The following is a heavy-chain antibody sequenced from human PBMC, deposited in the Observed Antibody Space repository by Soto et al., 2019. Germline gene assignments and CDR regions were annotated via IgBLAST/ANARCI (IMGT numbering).Heavy chain of an antibody. Sequence: QVQLQESGPGLVKPSETLSLTCTVSGDSISGYYWSWIRQPAGKGLEWIGRIYTIESTNYNPSLKSRVTMSVDTSKNQFSLKLNSVTAADTAVYYCARISTYKYSGIDVWGQGTTVTVSS. CDR1: GDSISGYY. J-gene: IGHJ6*02. CDR2: IYTIEST. D-gene: IGHD1-1*01. CDR3: ARISTYKYSGIDV. V-gene: IGHV4-4*07.